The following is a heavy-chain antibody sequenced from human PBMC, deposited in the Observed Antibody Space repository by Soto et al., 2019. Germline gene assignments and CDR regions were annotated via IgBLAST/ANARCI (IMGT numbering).Heavy chain of an antibody. CDR2: IYYSGST. CDR3: TSKFGQLLADAFDI. D-gene: IGHD3-10*01. J-gene: IGHJ3*02. CDR1: GGSLSSGDYY. Sequence: PSETLSLTCTVSGGSLSSGDYYWSWLRQPPGKGLEWIGYIYYSGSTYYKPSLKRRVTLSVDKSKNEFSLKMSSVTAADTAVYYCTSKFGQLLADAFDIWGQGTMVTVSS. V-gene: IGHV4-30-4*01.